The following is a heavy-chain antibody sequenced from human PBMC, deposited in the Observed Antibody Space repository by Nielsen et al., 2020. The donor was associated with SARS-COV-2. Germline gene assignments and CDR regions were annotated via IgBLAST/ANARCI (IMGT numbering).Heavy chain of an antibody. CDR1: GYTFTDYY. CDR3: ARLGLLEPIDY. V-gene: IGHV5-51*01. J-gene: IGHJ4*02. D-gene: IGHD3-3*01. Sequence: KVSCKASGYTFTDYYIHWVRQMPGKGLEWMGIIYPGDSDTRYSPSFQGQVTISADKSISTAYLQWSSLKASDTAMYYCARLGLLEPIDYWGQGTLVTVSS. CDR2: IYPGDSDT.